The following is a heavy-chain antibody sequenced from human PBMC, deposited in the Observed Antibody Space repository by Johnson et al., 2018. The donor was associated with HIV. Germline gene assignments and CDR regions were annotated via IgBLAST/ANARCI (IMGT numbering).Heavy chain of an antibody. D-gene: IGHD2-21*02. Sequence: VQLVESGGGVVQPGRSLRLSCAASGFTFSSYAMHWVRQAPGKGLEWVSGINWNGGNTGYADSVKGRFTISRDNAKKSLYLQMSSLRAEDTALYYCVRVGKYCGGDCYSGVDAYDIWGQGTVVIVSS. CDR1: GFTFSSYA. V-gene: IGHV3-20*04. CDR3: VRVGKYCGGDCYSGVDAYDI. J-gene: IGHJ3*02. CDR2: INWNGGNT.